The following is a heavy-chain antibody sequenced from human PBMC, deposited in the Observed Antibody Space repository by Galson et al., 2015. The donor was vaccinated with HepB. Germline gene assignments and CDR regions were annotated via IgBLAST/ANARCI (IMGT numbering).Heavy chain of an antibody. CDR1: GFTFGDYG. Sequence: SLRLSCAASGFTFGDYGMIWFRQAPGKGLEWVSFIRSRAYGGTRQYAASVKGRFTISRDDSKNIAYLQMDTLKTEDTAVYYCTRGVTQWLQFPDLWGQGTLVTVSS. CDR2: IRSRAYGGTR. V-gene: IGHV3-49*03. D-gene: IGHD5-24*01. J-gene: IGHJ5*02. CDR3: TRGVTQWLQFPDL.